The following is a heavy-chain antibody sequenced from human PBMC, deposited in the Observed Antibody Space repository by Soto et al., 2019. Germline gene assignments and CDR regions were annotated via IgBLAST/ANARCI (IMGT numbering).Heavy chain of an antibody. J-gene: IGHJ6*02. D-gene: IGHD2-2*01. CDR1: GFTFSIYT. CDR2: ISPSSDYI. Sequence: EVQLVESGGGLVKPGGSLRLSCAASGFTFSIYTMNWVRQAPGKGLEWVSSISPSSDYIYYADSLKGRFTISRDNTKNSLYLQMNSLGVEDTAVYYCARGHIVVLPAPSRAYYYGLDVWGQGTTVTVSS. CDR3: ARGHIVVLPAPSRAYYYGLDV. V-gene: IGHV3-21*01.